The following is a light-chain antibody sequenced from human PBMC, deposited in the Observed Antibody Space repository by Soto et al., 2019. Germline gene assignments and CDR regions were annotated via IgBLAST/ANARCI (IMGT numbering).Light chain of an antibody. CDR2: AAS. J-gene: IGKJ5*01. Sequence: DIQMTQSPSSLSASVGDRVTITCRASQSISSYLNWYQQKPGKAPKLLIYAASSLQSGVPSRFSGSGSGTDFTLTISSLQPEDFGTYYCHQSYSTHITFGQGTRLEIK. CDR1: QSISSY. CDR3: HQSYSTHIT. V-gene: IGKV1-39*01.